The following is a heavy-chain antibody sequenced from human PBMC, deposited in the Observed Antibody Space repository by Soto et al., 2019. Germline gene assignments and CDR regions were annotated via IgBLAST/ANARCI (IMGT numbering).Heavy chain of an antibody. Sequence: VQLVQSGAEVKKPGASVKVSCKASGYTFTSYDINWVRQATGQGLEWMGWMNPNSGNTGYAQKFQGRVTMIRNPSISTADMELSSLRSEDTAVYYCARGLSGWYFWYYYYGMDVWGQGTTVTASS. V-gene: IGHV1-8*01. CDR1: GYTFTSYD. CDR2: MNPNSGNT. J-gene: IGHJ6*02. D-gene: IGHD6-19*01. CDR3: ARGLSGWYFWYYYYGMDV.